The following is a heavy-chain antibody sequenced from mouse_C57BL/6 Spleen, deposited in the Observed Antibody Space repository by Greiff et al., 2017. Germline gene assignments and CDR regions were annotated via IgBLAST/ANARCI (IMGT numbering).Heavy chain of an antibody. V-gene: IGHV5-4*01. D-gene: IGHD1-1*01. CDR3: ARDRLRYLDY. Sequence: EVKVVESGGGLVKPGGSLKLSCAASGFTFSSYAMSWVRQTPEKRLEWVATISDGGSYTYSPDTVKGRFTISRDNAKNNLYLQMSHLKAGDTAMYYCARDRLRYLDYWGQGTTLTVSS. J-gene: IGHJ2*01. CDR2: ISDGGSYT. CDR1: GFTFSSYA.